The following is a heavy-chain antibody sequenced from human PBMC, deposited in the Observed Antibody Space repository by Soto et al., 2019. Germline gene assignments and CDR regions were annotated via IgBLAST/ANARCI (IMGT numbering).Heavy chain of an antibody. Sequence: ASVKVSCKASTETFNNYGIAWVRQAPGQGLEWMGWISTYNGNTNTYHKKRFQGRFTMTSDSASNTAYMALRSLTPDDTAVYYCARGGQKNVYTSRAPCGQATLVTVSS. D-gene: IGHD1-1*01. J-gene: IGHJ5*02. CDR2: ISTYNGNTNT. CDR3: ARGGQKNVYTSRAP. CDR1: TETFNNYG. V-gene: IGHV1-18*04.